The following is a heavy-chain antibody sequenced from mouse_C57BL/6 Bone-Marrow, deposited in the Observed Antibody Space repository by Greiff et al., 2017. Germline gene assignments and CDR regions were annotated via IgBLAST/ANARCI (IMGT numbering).Heavy chain of an antibody. D-gene: IGHD1-1*01. CDR3: ARYRATVVATPYYYAMDY. Sequence: EVMLVESGGGLVQPGGSLSLSCAASGFTFTDYYMSWVRQPPGKALEWLGFIRNKANGYTTEYSASVKGRFTISSDTSQSILYLQMNALRAEDSATYYCARYRATVVATPYYYAMDYWGQGTSVTVSS. J-gene: IGHJ4*01. V-gene: IGHV7-3*01. CDR2: IRNKANGYTT. CDR1: GFTFTDYY.